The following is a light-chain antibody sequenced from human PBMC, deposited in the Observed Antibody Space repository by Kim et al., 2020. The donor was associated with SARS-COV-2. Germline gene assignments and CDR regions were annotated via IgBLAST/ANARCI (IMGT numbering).Light chain of an antibody. CDR2: LYRDGSH. V-gene: IGLV4-69*01. Sequence: SVTHTCTLNSRQHRCAIAWHQQRPEHGPGALMILYRDGSHTKGDGIPDRFSRSSSGAVRTLTISRLQADDEADYYCQSWHTGIWVFGGGTKLTGL. CDR1: SRQHRCA. J-gene: IGLJ3*02. CDR3: QSWHTGIWV.